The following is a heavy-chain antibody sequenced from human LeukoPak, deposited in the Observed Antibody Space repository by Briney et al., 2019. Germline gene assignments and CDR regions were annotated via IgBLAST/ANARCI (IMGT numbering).Heavy chain of an antibody. J-gene: IGHJ4*02. Sequence: SETLSLTCTVSGGSISSYYWSWIRQPPGKGLEWIGYIYYSGSTNYNPSLKSRVTISVDTSKNQFSLNLSSVTAADTAVYYCARSNYDILTGYDYWGQGTLVTVSS. V-gene: IGHV4-59*01. D-gene: IGHD3-9*01. CDR2: IYYSGST. CDR3: ARSNYDILTGYDY. CDR1: GGSISSYY.